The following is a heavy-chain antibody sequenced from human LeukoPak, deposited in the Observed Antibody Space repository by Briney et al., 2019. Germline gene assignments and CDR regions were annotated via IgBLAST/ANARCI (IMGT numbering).Heavy chain of an antibody. J-gene: IGHJ4*02. V-gene: IGHV1-24*01. CDR1: GYTLTELS. Sequence: GASVKVSCKVSGYTLTELSMHWVRQAPGKGLEWMGGFDPEDGETIYAQKFQGRVTMTEDTSTDTAYMELSSLRSEDTAVYYCATAGTAYSSGWYYFDYWGQGTLVTVSS. CDR3: ATAGTAYSSGWYYFDY. CDR2: FDPEDGET. D-gene: IGHD6-19*01.